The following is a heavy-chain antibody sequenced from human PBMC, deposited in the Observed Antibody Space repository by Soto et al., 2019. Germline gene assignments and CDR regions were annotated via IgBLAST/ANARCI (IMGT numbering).Heavy chain of an antibody. CDR2: TRHDGSNT. D-gene: IGHD1-26*01. CDR1: GFNFRGYG. CDR3: ARDGVGITTFFGYFDY. J-gene: IGHJ4*02. Sequence: QVQLVQSGGGVVQPGRSLRLSCEASGFNFRGYGMHWVRQAPGKGLEWVALTRHDGSNTYYADSVRGRFTISRDNSKNTLYLQMNSLRVEDTALYYCARDGVGITTFFGYFDYWGQGTLITVSS. V-gene: IGHV3-33*01.